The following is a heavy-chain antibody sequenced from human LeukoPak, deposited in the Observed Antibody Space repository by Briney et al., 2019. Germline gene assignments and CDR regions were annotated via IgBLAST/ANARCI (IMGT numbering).Heavy chain of an antibody. CDR2: VYTTGIT. J-gene: IGHJ4*02. CDR3: ARKQWVEYYIDT. CDR1: GGCISSGSYY. Sequence: SQTLSLTCTVSGGCISSGSYYWSWIRQPAGLGLEWNGRVYTTGITNSNPFLKSRVTISADTNNNQFSLQQSFMTAADAAVYYCARKQWVEYYIDTWSQGTLVTVSS. D-gene: IGHD6-19*01. V-gene: IGHV4-61*02.